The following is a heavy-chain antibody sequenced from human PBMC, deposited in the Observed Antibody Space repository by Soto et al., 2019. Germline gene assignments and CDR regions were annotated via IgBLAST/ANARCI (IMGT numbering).Heavy chain of an antibody. V-gene: IGHV1-69*01. CDR2: IIPLFGTT. D-gene: IGHD3-10*01. CDR1: GDQFKNCV. Sequence: QVQVVQSGVEGGRPGSSVKFSCRASGDQFKNCVFSWGRQAPGQGLGWMGGIIPLFGTTDFAQRFQGRLTITTDESTTTAYMELSRLRSEDTATYYCAAELGFGKLSVVWGQGTTVIVSS. J-gene: IGHJ6*02. CDR3: AAELGFGKLSVV.